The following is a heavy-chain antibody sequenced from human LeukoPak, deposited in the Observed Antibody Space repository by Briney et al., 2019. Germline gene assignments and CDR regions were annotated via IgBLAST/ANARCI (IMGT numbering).Heavy chain of an antibody. J-gene: IGHJ4*02. CDR3: ARDYSGSYYRNTFGY. Sequence: ASVKVSCKTSGYTFTSFHMHWVRQAPGQGLEWMGMIDPSGGSTTYAQNFQGRVTITRDTSASTAYMELSSLRSEDTAVYYCARDYSGSYYRNTFGYWGQGTLVTVSS. V-gene: IGHV1-46*01. CDR1: GYTFTSFH. CDR2: IDPSGGST. D-gene: IGHD1-26*01.